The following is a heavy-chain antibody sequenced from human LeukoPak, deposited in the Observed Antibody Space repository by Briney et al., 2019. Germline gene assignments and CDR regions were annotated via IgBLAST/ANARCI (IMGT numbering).Heavy chain of an antibody. CDR3: ARLVTYDYVWGSYRTNWFDP. V-gene: IGHV4-39*01. Sequence: PSETLSLTCTVSGGSISSSSYYWGWIRQPPGKGLEWIGSIYYSGSTYYNPSLKSRVTISVDTSKNQFSLKLGSVTAADTAVYYCARLVTYDYVWGSYRTNWFDPWGQGTLVTVSS. CDR2: IYYSGST. D-gene: IGHD3-16*02. J-gene: IGHJ5*02. CDR1: GGSISSSSYY.